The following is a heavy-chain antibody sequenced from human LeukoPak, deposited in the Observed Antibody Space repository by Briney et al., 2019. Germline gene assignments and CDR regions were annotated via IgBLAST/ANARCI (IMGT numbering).Heavy chain of an antibody. J-gene: IGHJ4*02. CDR1: GGSISSSSYY. CDR2: IYYSGST. Sequence: KTSETLSLTCTVSGGSISSSSYYWGWIRQPPGKGLEWIGSIYYSGSTYYNPSLKSRVTISVDTSKNQFSLKLSSVTAADTAVYYCARGLGGDYEIDYWGQGTLVTVSS. D-gene: IGHD4-17*01. CDR3: ARGLGGDYEIDY. V-gene: IGHV4-39*07.